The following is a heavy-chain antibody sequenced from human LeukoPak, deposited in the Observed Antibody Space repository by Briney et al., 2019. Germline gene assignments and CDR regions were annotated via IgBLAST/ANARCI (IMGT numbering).Heavy chain of an antibody. V-gene: IGHV3-9*01. CDR3: AKDIGGSSWYYFDY. CDR1: GFTFSSYW. D-gene: IGHD6-13*01. Sequence: GGSLRLSCAASGFTFSSYWMSWVRQAPGKGLEWVSGISWNSGSIGYADSVKGRFTISRDNAKNSLYLQMNSLRAEDTALYYCAKDIGGSSWYYFDYWGQGTLVTVSS. CDR2: ISWNSGSI. J-gene: IGHJ4*02.